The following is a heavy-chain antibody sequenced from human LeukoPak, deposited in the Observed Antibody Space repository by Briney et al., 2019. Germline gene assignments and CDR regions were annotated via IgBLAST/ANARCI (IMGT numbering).Heavy chain of an antibody. D-gene: IGHD6-13*01. Sequence: SVKVSCKASGGTLNTHIFTWVRQAPGQGLEWMGRITPIIDTTKYAQKFQGRVTITADKSTSTVYMELSSLRSDDTAVYYCARRVAAAGDYYYGMDVWGQGTTVTVSS. CDR3: ARRVAAAGDYYYGMDV. CDR1: GGTLNTHI. CDR2: ITPIIDTT. J-gene: IGHJ6*02. V-gene: IGHV1-69*08.